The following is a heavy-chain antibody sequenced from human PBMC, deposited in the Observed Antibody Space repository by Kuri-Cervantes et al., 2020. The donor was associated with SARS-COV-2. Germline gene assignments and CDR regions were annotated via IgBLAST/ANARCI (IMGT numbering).Heavy chain of an antibody. Sequence: LSLTCAASGFTFSSYAMSWVRQAPGKGLEWVSAISGSGGSTYYADSVKGRFTISRDKSKNTLYLQMNSLRAEDTAVYYCAKGGNRDNWFDPWGQGTLVTVSS. CDR3: AKGGNRDNWFDP. CDR1: GFTFSSYA. CDR2: ISGSGGST. D-gene: IGHD1-14*01. J-gene: IGHJ5*02. V-gene: IGHV3-23*01.